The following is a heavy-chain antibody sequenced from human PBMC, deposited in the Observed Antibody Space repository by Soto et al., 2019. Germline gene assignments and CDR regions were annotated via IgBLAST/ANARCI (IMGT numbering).Heavy chain of an antibody. J-gene: IGHJ4*02. Sequence: ASVKVSCKASGYSFKTYSIHWVRQAPGQRLEWMGSINAGSGDTKYSPQFQGRVTITRDTTATTAYMEMRSLRSEDTAVYYCARKRLLWYEDFDRWGQGTLVTVSS. V-gene: IGHV1-3*01. CDR1: GYSFKTYS. CDR2: INAGSGDT. D-gene: IGHD2-21*01. CDR3: ARKRLLWYEDFDR.